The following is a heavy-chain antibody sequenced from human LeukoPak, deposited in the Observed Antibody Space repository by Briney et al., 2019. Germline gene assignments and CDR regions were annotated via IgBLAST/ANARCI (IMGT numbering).Heavy chain of an antibody. Sequence: GGSLRLSCAASGFTFSSYAMSRVRQAPGKGLEWVSAISGSGGSTYYADSVKGRFTISRDNSKNTLYLQMNSLRAEDTAVYYCAKIEWERRYFDYWGQGTLVTVSS. D-gene: IGHD1-26*01. CDR1: GFTFSSYA. V-gene: IGHV3-23*01. J-gene: IGHJ4*02. CDR2: ISGSGGST. CDR3: AKIEWERRYFDY.